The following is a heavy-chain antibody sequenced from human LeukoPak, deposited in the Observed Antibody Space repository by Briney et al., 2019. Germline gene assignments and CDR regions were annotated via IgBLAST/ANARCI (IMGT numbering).Heavy chain of an antibody. D-gene: IGHD3-10*01. Sequence: VASVKVSCKASGGTFSSYAISWVRQAPGQGLEWMGGIIPIFGTANYAQKFQGRVTITTDESTSTAYMELSSLRSEDTAVYYCARSPVRGVILRQDFSPDYWGQGTLVTVSS. CDR1: GGTFSSYA. V-gene: IGHV1-69*05. CDR3: ARSPVRGVILRQDFSPDY. J-gene: IGHJ4*02. CDR2: IIPIFGTA.